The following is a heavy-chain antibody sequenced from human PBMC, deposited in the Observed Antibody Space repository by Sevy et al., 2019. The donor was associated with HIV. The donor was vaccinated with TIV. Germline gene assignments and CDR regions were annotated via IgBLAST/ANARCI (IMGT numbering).Heavy chain of an antibody. J-gene: IGHJ4*02. V-gene: IGHV3-11*01. Sequence: GGSLRLSCAASGFTFSDYYMSWIRRAPGKGLEWVSYFSSSGSTIYYADSVKGRFTISRDNAKNSLYLQMNSLRAEDTAVYYCVRDRYTYGSYYFDYWGQGTLVTVSS. D-gene: IGHD5-18*01. CDR2: FSSSGSTI. CDR1: GFTFSDYY. CDR3: VRDRYTYGSYYFDY.